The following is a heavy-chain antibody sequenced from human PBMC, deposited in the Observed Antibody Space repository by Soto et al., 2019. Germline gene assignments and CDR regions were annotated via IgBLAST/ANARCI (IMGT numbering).Heavy chain of an antibody. CDR1: GFTFSSYG. D-gene: IGHD6-19*01. CDR3: AKIFSSGWSSQNYYYYGMDV. J-gene: IGHJ6*02. CDR2: ISYDGSNK. V-gene: IGHV3-30*18. Sequence: QVQLVESGGGVVQPGRSLRLSCAASGFTFSSYGMHWVRQAPGKGLEWVAVISYDGSNKYYADSVKGRFTISRDNSKNTRNLQMNNLRAEDTAVYYCAKIFSSGWSSQNYYYYGMDVWGQGTTVTVSS.